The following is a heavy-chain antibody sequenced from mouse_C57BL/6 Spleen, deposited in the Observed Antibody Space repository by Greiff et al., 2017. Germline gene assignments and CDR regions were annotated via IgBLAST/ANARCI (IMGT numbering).Heavy chain of an antibody. D-gene: IGHD2-13*01. V-gene: IGHV1-42*01. J-gene: IGHJ2*01. CDR2: INPSTGGT. CDR3: ARGDYYDDYAD. Sequence: VQLQQSGPDLVKPGASVKISCTASGYSFTGYYMNWVKQSPEKSLEWIGEINPSTGGTTYNQKFKAKATLTVDKSSSTAYMQLKSLKSEDSAVYYCARGDYYDDYADWGQGTTLTVSS. CDR1: GYSFTGYY.